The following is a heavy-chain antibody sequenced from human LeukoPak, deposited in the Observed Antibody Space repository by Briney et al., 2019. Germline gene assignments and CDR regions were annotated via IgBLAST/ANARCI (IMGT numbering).Heavy chain of an antibody. CDR2: INPNSGGT. CDR3: ARVPGADFWSGYLDKYYYYYMDV. Sequence: ASVKVSCKASGYTFTGYYMHWVRQAPGQGLEWMGWINPNSGGTNYAQKFQGRVTMTRDTSISTAYMELSRLRSDDTAVYYCARVPGADFWSGYLDKYYYYYMDVWGKGTTVTVSS. D-gene: IGHD3-3*01. J-gene: IGHJ6*03. CDR1: GYTFTGYY. V-gene: IGHV1-2*02.